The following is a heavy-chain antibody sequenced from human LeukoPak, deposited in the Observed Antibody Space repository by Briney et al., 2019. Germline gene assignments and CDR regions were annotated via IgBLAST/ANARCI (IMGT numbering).Heavy chain of an antibody. CDR1: GYTFSSYG. CDR3: ARTHCNGGSCRLPRFFDV. V-gene: IGHV1-18*01. D-gene: IGHD2-15*01. Sequence: ASVKVSCKASGYTFSSYGITWVRQAPGQGLEWMGWISGYTGNTYYAQKLQGRVTMTIDTSTSTAYTEMRRLRSDDTAVYYCARTHCNGGSCRLPRFFDVWGRGTLVSVSS. CDR2: ISGYTGNT. J-gene: IGHJ2*01.